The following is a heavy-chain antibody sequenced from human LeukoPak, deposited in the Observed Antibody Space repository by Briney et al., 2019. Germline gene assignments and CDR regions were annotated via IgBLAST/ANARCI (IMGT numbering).Heavy chain of an antibody. CDR3: ARGHYYDSSGYYWIPHFDY. Sequence: ASETLSLTCTVSGGSISSSSYYWGWIRQPPGKGLEWIGSIYYSGSTYYNPSLKSRVSISVDTSKNQFSLKLSSVTAADTAVYYCARGHYYDSSGYYWIPHFDYWGQGTLVTVSS. V-gene: IGHV4-39*07. J-gene: IGHJ4*02. CDR1: GGSISSSSYY. D-gene: IGHD3-22*01. CDR2: IYYSGST.